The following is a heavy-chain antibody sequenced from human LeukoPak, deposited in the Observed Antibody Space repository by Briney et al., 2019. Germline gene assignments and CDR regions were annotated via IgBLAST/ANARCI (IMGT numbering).Heavy chain of an antibody. CDR2: IKQDGSEK. J-gene: IGHJ4*02. CDR1: GFTFSSYW. V-gene: IGHV3-7*01. CDR3: ARGANYGDYYPLYYFDS. D-gene: IGHD4-17*01. Sequence: PGGSLRLSCAASGFTFSSYWMSWVRQAPGKGLEWVANIKQDGSEKYYVDSVKGRFTISRDNAKKSLYLQMNTLTGEDTAVYYCARGANYGDYYPLYYFDSWGQGTLVTVSS.